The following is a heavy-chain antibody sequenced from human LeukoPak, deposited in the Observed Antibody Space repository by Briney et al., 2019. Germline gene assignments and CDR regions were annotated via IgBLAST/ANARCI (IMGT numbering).Heavy chain of an antibody. CDR1: GGSVSSGNYY. CDR3: TQGGELMNY. J-gene: IGHJ4*02. D-gene: IGHD1-26*01. Sequence: SQTLSLTCTVSGGSVSSGNYYWTWIRQPAGKGLEWIGRIYTSGGTNYNPSLKSRVTISIDASKNQFSLRLSSVTAADTAVYYCTQGGELMNYWGQGTLVTVSS. CDR2: IYTSGGT. V-gene: IGHV4-61*02.